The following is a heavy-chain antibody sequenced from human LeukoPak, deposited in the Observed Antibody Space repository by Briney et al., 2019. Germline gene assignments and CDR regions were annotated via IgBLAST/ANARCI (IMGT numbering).Heavy chain of an antibody. Sequence: GGSLRLSCAASGFIFDDYAMHWVRQAPGKGLEWVPGISWNSGSIGYADSVKGRFTISRDNAKNSLYLQMNSLRAEDTALYYCAKDRDYSSSGASVDYWGQGTLVTVSS. CDR2: ISWNSGSI. CDR1: GFIFDDYA. CDR3: AKDRDYSSSGASVDY. V-gene: IGHV3-9*01. J-gene: IGHJ4*02. D-gene: IGHD6-6*01.